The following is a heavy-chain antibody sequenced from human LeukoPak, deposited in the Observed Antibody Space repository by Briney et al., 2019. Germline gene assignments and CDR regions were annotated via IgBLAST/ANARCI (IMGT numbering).Heavy chain of an antibody. Sequence: ASVKVSCKSSGYTFTGYYMHWVRQAPGQGLEWMGWINPNSGGTNYAQKFQGRVTMTRDTSISTAYMELSRLRSDDTAVYYCARERAAAGTAFSDAFDIWGQGTMVTVSS. V-gene: IGHV1-2*02. D-gene: IGHD6-13*01. CDR3: ARERAAAGTAFSDAFDI. CDR2: INPNSGGT. J-gene: IGHJ3*02. CDR1: GYTFTGYY.